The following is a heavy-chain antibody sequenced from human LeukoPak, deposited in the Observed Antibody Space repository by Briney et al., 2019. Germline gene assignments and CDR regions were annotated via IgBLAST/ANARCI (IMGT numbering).Heavy chain of an antibody. Sequence: PGGSLRLSCAASGFTFTSYWMTWVRQAPGKGLEWVANIKQDGSEKYYVDSVKGRFTISRDNAKNSLFLQMNSLRAEDTAVYYCARSGAPIDYWGQGTLVTVSS. CDR2: IKQDGSEK. CDR3: ARSGAPIDY. V-gene: IGHV3-7*01. CDR1: GFTFTSYW. J-gene: IGHJ4*02.